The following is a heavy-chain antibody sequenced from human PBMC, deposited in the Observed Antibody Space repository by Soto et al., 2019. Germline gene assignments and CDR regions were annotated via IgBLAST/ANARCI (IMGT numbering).Heavy chain of an antibody. CDR3: ARGSTAIKYYYYGMDV. V-gene: IGHV1-2*04. J-gene: IGHJ6*02. CDR2: INPNSGGT. Sequence: ASVKVSCKASGYTFTGYYMHWVRQAPGQGLEWMGWINPNSGGTNYAQKFQGWVTMTRDTSISTAYMELSRLRSDDTAVYYCARGSTAIKYYYYGMDVWGQGTTVTVSS. D-gene: IGHD2-21*02. CDR1: GYTFTGYY.